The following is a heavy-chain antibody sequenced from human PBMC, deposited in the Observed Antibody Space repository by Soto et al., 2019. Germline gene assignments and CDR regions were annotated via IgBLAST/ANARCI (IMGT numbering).Heavy chain of an antibody. J-gene: IGHJ3*02. V-gene: IGHV3-43*01. CDR2: ISWDGGST. Sequence: PGGSLRLSCAASGFTFDDYTMHWVRQAPGKGLEWVSLISWDGGSTYYADSVKGRFTISRDNSKNSPYLQMNSLRTEDTALYYCAKAGFTDAFDIWRQGTMVTVSS. CDR3: AKAGFTDAFDI. CDR1: GFTFDDYT.